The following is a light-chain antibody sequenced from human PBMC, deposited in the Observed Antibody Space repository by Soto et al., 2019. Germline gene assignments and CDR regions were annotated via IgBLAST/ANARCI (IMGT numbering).Light chain of an antibody. CDR2: SNY. CDR1: SSNIGSNT. Sequence: QSVLTQPPSASGTPGQRVTISCSGSSSNIGSNTVNWYQQLPGTAPKLLIYSNYQRPSGVPDRFSGSKSGTSASLAISGLQSEDEADYYWAAWDDSLNGVLFGGGTKLTVL. J-gene: IGLJ2*01. CDR3: AAWDDSLNGVL. V-gene: IGLV1-44*01.